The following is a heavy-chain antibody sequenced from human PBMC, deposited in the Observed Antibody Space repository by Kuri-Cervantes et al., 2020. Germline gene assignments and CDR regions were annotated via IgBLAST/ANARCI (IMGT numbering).Heavy chain of an antibody. CDR1: GYTFTSYY. CDR2: MKASGNT. CDR3: VREKSGGYFDY. V-gene: IGHV1-46*01. J-gene: IGHJ4*02. Sequence: ASVKVSCKASGYTFTSYYIHWVRQAPGQGLEWKGVMKASGNTDYAQNLQGRVTMTRDTDTSTVYMELSSLTSEDTAVYYCVREKSGGYFDYWGQGTLVTVSS. D-gene: IGHD3-10*01.